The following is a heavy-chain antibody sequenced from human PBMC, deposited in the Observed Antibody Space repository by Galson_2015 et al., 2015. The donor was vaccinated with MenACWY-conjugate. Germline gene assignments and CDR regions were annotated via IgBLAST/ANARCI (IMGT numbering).Heavy chain of an antibody. D-gene: IGHD6-13*01. CDR3: AKAGGYSSTNQYFHH. J-gene: IGHJ1*01. Sequence: SLRLSCAASGFSFDGYGMHWVRQAPGKGLEWVSLISWDGGTTYYADSVKGRLTISRDNSKNSLYMQMNSLRPEDTALYYCAKAGGYSSTNQYFHHWGQGTLVTVSS. V-gene: IGHV3-43D*03. CDR1: GFSFDGYG. CDR2: ISWDGGTT.